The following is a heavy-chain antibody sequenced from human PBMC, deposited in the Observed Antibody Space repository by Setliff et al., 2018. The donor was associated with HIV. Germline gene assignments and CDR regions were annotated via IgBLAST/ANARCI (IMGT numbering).Heavy chain of an antibody. CDR3: ARERLRFLEWLPLDY. CDR2: ISSSSSYI. J-gene: IGHJ4*02. CDR1: GFTFSSYS. Sequence: PGGSLRLSCAASGFTFSSYSMNWVRQAPGKGLEWVSSISSSSSYIYYADSVKGRFTISRDNSKNTLYLQMNSLRAEDTAVYYCARERLRFLEWLPLDYWGQGTLVTVSS. D-gene: IGHD3-3*01. V-gene: IGHV3-21*01.